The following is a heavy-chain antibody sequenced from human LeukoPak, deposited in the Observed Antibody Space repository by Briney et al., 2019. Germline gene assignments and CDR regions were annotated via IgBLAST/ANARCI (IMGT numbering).Heavy chain of an antibody. CDR3: ARVRVTMVQGVIVY. V-gene: IGHV4-34*01. J-gene: IGHJ4*02. CDR1: GGSFSGYY. Sequence: PSETLSLTCAVYGGSFSGYYWSWIRQPPGKGLEWIGEINHSGSTNYNPSLKSRVTISVDTSKNQFSLKLSSVTAADTAVYYCARVRVTMVQGVIVYWGQGTLVTVSS. D-gene: IGHD3-10*01. CDR2: INHSGST.